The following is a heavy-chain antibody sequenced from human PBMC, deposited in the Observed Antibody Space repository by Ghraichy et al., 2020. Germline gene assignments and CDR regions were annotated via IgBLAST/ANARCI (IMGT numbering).Heavy chain of an antibody. V-gene: IGHV3-74*01. J-gene: IGHJ5*02. Sequence: GGSLRLSCAASGFTFSSYWMHWVRQAPGKGLVWVSRLNNDGSSTDYANSVKGRFTISRDNTKNTLYLQMNSLRAEDTAVYYCARAAAAGLSVLGSWGQGTLVTVSS. CDR1: GFTFSSYW. CDR2: LNNDGSST. CDR3: ARAAAAGLSVLGS. D-gene: IGHD6-13*01.